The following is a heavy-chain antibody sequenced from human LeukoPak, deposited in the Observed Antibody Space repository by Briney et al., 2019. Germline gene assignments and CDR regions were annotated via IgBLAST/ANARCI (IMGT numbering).Heavy chain of an antibody. CDR3: ARQNDFMVVPVD. CDR2: IDYTGTT. J-gene: IGHJ4*02. CDR1: GGSIGTYY. V-gene: IGHV4-59*08. Sequence: PSETLSLTCIVSGGSIGTYYWTWIRQPPGKGLEWIGYIDYTGTTKCNPPLKSRATLSVDMLKNQFSLKLTSVSAADTAVYYCARQNDFMVVPVDWGQGTLVTVSS. D-gene: IGHD2-2*01.